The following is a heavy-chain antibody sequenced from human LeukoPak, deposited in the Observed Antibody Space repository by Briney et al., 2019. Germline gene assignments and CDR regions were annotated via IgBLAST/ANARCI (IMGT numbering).Heavy chain of an antibody. CDR3: ARWGSTSCYDY. V-gene: IGHV3-64*02. D-gene: IGHD2-2*01. J-gene: IGHJ4*02. CDR2: ISTNGDST. Sequence: GGSLILSCATSVFTFSTYAMHWVRQAPGKGLEYVSAISTNGDSTYYADSVKGRFTISRDNSKNTLFLQMGSLRADDMAVYYCARWGSTSCYDYWGQGTLVTVSS. CDR1: VFTFSTYA.